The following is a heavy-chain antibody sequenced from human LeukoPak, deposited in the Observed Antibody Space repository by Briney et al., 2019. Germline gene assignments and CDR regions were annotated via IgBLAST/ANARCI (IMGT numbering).Heavy chain of an antibody. D-gene: IGHD7-27*01. CDR3: VKDLTGTFSFDY. V-gene: IGHV3-64D*09. CDR2: ITPNADRI. Sequence: GGSLRLSCSASGFTFSTYVMHWVRQAPGKGLEYVSTITPNADRICYADSVEGRFTISRDNSKNTLFLQMSSLRVEDTAVYFCVKDLTGTFSFDYWGQGTLVTVSS. CDR1: GFTFSTYV. J-gene: IGHJ4*02.